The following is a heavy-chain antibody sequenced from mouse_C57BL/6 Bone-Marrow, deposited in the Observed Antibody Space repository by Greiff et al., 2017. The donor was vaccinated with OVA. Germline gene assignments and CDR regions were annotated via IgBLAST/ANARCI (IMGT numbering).Heavy chain of an antibody. CDR3: ASPGGYGFAY. J-gene: IGHJ3*01. V-gene: IGHV5-6*01. CDR1: GFTFSSYG. Sequence: EVQLKESGGDLVKPGGSLKLSCAASGFTFSSYGMSWVRQTPDKRLEWVATISSGGSYTYYPDSVKGRFPISRDNAKNTLYLQMSSLKSEDTAMYYCASPGGYGFAYWGQGTLVTVSA. CDR2: ISSGGSYT. D-gene: IGHD1-1*01.